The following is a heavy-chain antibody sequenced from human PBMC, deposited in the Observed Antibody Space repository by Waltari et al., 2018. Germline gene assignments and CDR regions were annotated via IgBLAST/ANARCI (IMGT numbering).Heavy chain of an antibody. CDR1: GYTFTGYY. Sequence: QVQLVQSGAEVKKPGASVKVSCKASGYTFTGYYMPWVRQAPGQGLEWMGRINPNSGGTNYAQKFQGRVTMTRDTSISTAYMELSRLRSDDTAVYYCARGGSGSYYLNWFDPWGQGTLVTVSS. CDR3: ARGGSGSYYLNWFDP. J-gene: IGHJ5*02. V-gene: IGHV1-2*06. CDR2: INPNSGGT. D-gene: IGHD3-10*01.